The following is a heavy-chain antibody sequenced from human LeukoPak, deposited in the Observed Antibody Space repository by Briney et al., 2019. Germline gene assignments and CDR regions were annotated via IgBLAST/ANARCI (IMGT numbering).Heavy chain of an antibody. CDR3: ARTRYYYNSRSYGAPYYFDY. D-gene: IGHD3-10*01. V-gene: IGHV4-61*02. J-gene: IGHJ4*02. CDR1: GGSISSGSYY. CDR2: IQTSGST. Sequence: SETLSLTCTVSGGSISSGSYYWSWIRQPAGKGLEWIGRIQTSGSTDYYPSLKSRATISVDTSKNQFSLKLSSVTAADTAVYYCARTRYYYNSRSYGAPYYFDYWGQGTLVTVSS.